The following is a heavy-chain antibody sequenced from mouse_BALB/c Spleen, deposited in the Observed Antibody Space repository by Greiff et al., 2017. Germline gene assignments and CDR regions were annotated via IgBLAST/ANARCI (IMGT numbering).Heavy chain of an antibody. Sequence: DVKLVESGGGLVKLGGSLKLSCAASGFTFSSYYMSWVRQTPEKRLEFVAAINSNGGSTYYPDTVKGRFTISRDNAKNTLYLQMSSLKSEDTALYYCARSDYYGSSYPYWYFDVWGAGTTVTVSS. J-gene: IGHJ1*01. D-gene: IGHD1-1*01. CDR2: INSNGGST. CDR3: ARSDYYGSSYPYWYFDV. V-gene: IGHV5-6-2*01. CDR1: GFTFSSYY.